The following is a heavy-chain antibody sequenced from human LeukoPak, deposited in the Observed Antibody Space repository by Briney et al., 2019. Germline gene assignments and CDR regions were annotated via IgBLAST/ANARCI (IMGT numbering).Heavy chain of an antibody. CDR2: INPSGGIT. CDR3: ARYSGSYHTYVDS. J-gene: IGHJ4*02. Sequence: GASVKVSCKASGYTFSSYYIHWVRQPPGQGLEWKGIINPSGGITTYAQKFEGRVTMTRDTSKSTVDMKLSRLRSEDTAVYYCARYSGSYHTYVDSWGQGTLVTVSS. V-gene: IGHV1-46*01. CDR1: GYTFSSYY. D-gene: IGHD1-26*01.